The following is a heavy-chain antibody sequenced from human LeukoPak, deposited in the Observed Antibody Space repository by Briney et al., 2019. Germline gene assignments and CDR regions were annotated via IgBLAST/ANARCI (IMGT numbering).Heavy chain of an antibody. CDR2: ISAYNGNT. V-gene: IGHV1-18*01. D-gene: IGHD1-26*01. Sequence: ASVKVSCKASGYTFTSYGISWVRQAPGQGLEWMGWISAYNGNTNYAQKLQGRVTMTADTSTSTAYMELRSLRSDDTAVYYCARVDNQWELLGYYYYYMDVWGKGTTVTVSS. CDR3: ARVDNQWELLGYYYYYMDV. J-gene: IGHJ6*03. CDR1: GYTFTSYG.